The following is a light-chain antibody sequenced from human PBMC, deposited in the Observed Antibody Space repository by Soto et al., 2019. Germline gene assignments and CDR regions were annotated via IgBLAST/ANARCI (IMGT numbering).Light chain of an antibody. CDR2: SIN. V-gene: IGLV7-43*01. Sequence: QAVVTQEPSLTVSPGGTVTLTCASSTGAVTKGFSPNWLQQRPGQPPRALIYSINKTHSWTPARFSGSLLGGKAALTLSGVQPEDEAVYYCLLWYGGAYVFGTWTKGTVL. J-gene: IGLJ1*01. CDR3: LLWYGGAYV. CDR1: TGAVTKGFS.